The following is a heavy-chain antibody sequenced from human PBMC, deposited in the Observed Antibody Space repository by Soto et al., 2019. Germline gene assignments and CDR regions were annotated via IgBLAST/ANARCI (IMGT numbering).Heavy chain of an antibody. CDR2: INHSGST. D-gene: IGHD2-15*01. CDR1: GGSFSSYY. V-gene: IGHV4-34*01. CDR3: ARGLGDIVVQIYFDF. Sequence: SETLSLTCAVYGGSFSSYYWSWIRQPPGKGLEWIGEINHSGSTNYNPSIKSRVSISVDTSKNQFSLKLSSVTAADTALFYFARGLGDIVVQIYFDFWGQGTQVTVSS. J-gene: IGHJ4*02.